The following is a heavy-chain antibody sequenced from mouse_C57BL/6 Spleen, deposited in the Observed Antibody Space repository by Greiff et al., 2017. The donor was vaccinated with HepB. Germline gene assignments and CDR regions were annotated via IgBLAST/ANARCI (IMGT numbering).Heavy chain of an antibody. D-gene: IGHD1-1*01. CDR3: ARSYYYGTDY. J-gene: IGHJ2*01. V-gene: IGHV1-76*01. CDR2: IYPGSGNT. Sequence: QVHVKQSGAELVRPGASVKLSCKASGYTFTDYYINWVKQRPGQGLEWIARIYPGSGNTYYNEKFKGKATLTAEKSSSTAYMQLSSLTSEDSAVYFCARSYYYGTDYWGQGTTLTVSS. CDR1: GYTFTDYY.